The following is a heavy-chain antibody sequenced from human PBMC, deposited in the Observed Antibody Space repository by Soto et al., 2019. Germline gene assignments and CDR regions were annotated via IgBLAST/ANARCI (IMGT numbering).Heavy chain of an antibody. J-gene: IGHJ5*02. D-gene: IGHD6-13*01. CDR2: IYYSGST. V-gene: IGHV4-39*01. CDR3: ARGGPRRIAAAGSLWFDP. CDR1: GGSISSSSYY. Sequence: PSETLSLTCTVSGGSISSSSYYWGWIRQPPGKGLEWIGSIYYSGSTYYNPPLKSRVTISVDTSKNQFSLKLSSVTAADTAVYYCARGGPRRIAAAGSLWFDPWGQGTLVTVSS.